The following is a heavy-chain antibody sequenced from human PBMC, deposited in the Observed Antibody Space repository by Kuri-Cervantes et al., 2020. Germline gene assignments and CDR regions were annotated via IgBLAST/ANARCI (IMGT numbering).Heavy chain of an antibody. CDR2: INHSGST. CDR3: ARGVGIYCGGNCHPLDV. CDR1: GGSISSYY. Sequence: SETLSLTCTVSGGSISSYYWSWIRQPAGKGLEWIGEINHSGSTNYNPSLKSRVTISVDTSKNQFSLKLSSVTAADTAVYYCARGVGIYCGGNCHPLDVWGKGTTVTVSS. D-gene: IGHD2-21*02. V-gene: IGHV4-34*01. J-gene: IGHJ6*04.